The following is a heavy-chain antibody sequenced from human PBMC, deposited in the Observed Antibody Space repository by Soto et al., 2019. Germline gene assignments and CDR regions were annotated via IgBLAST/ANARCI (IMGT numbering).Heavy chain of an antibody. Sequence: GGSLRLSCAASGFTFSSYAMNWVRQAPGKGLEWVSVISGSGDSTYYADSVKGRFTISRDNSKNTLYLQMNSLRTEDTAVYYCAEDPYGDYAYWGQGTLVTVSS. D-gene: IGHD4-17*01. CDR3: AEDPYGDYAY. CDR1: GFTFSSYA. CDR2: ISGSGDST. J-gene: IGHJ4*02. V-gene: IGHV3-23*01.